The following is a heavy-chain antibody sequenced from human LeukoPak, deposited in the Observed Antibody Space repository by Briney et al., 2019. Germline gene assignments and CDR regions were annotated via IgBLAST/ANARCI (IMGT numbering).Heavy chain of an antibody. D-gene: IGHD1-7*01. V-gene: IGHV1-2*02. CDR3: ARDPNWNYGYYFDY. CDR2: INPNSGGT. CDR1: GYTFTGYY. J-gene: IGHJ4*02. Sequence: ASVKVSCKASGYTFTGYYMHWVRQAPGQGLEWMGWINPNSGGTNYAQKFQGRVTMTRDTSISTAYMELSRLRSDDTAVYYCARDPNWNYGYYFDYWGQGTLVTVSS.